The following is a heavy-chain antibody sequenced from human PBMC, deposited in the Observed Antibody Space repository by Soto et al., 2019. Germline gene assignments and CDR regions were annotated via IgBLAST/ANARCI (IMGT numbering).Heavy chain of an antibody. D-gene: IGHD4-4*01. V-gene: IGHV3-23*01. Sequence: EVQLLESGGGLVQPGGSLRLSCAASGFTFSSYAMSWVRQAPGKGLEWVSAISGSGISTYYTDSVKGRFTISRDNSKNTVFLQMNSLRDEDTAVYYCVKPPVITASYYYYDMDVWGQGTTVTVSS. CDR3: VKPPVITASYYYYDMDV. J-gene: IGHJ6*02. CDR1: GFTFSSYA. CDR2: ISGSGIST.